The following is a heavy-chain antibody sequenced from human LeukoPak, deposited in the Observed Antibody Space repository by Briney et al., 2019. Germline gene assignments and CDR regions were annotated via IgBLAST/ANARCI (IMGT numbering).Heavy chain of an antibody. CDR1: GYSFTSYW. V-gene: IGHV5-51*01. CDR3: ARHGVSGGGYYSHFDF. Sequence: GESLKISCKGSGYSFTSYWIGWVRQMPGKGLEWMGIIYPGDSDTRYSPSFQGQVTISADKSISTAYLQWSSLKASDTAMYYCARHGVSGGGYYSHFDFWGQGTLVTVSS. J-gene: IGHJ4*02. CDR2: IYPGDSDT. D-gene: IGHD1-26*01.